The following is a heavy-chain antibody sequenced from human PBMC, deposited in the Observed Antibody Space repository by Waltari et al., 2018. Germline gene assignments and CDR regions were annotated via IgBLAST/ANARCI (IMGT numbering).Heavy chain of an antibody. CDR2: INPNNGGT. Sequence: QVQLVQSGAEVKKPGASVKVSCKTSGFTFTGYYIHWLRQAPGHGLEWMGRINPNNGGTVYVQKFQGRVTSSADKSISTAYLQWSSLKASDTAMYYCASPLGQDDAFDIWGQGTMVTVSS. CDR3: ASPLGQDDAFDI. J-gene: IGHJ3*02. CDR1: GFTFTGYY. V-gene: IGHV1-2*01.